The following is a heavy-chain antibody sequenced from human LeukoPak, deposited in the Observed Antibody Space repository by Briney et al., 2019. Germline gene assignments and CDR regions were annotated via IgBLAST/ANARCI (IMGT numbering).Heavy chain of an antibody. Sequence: GGSLRLSCAASGFTVSSNYMSWIRQAPGKGLEWVSVIYSGGSTYYADSVKGRFTISRDNSKNTLYLQMNSLRAEDTAVYYCARGTLVVPAAKRGSKNYYFDYWGQGTLVTVSS. V-gene: IGHV3-53*01. J-gene: IGHJ4*02. CDR1: GFTVSSNY. D-gene: IGHD2-2*01. CDR2: IYSGGST. CDR3: ARGTLVVPAAKRGSKNYYFDY.